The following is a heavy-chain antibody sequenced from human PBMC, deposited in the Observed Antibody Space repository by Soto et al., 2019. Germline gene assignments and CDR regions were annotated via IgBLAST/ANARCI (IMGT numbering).Heavy chain of an antibody. D-gene: IGHD6-19*01. CDR3: ARGGQWLVPFDY. CDR1: GGTFSSYT. J-gene: IGHJ4*02. V-gene: IGHV1-69*02. Sequence: QVQLVQSGAEVKKPGSSVKVSCKASGGTFSSYTISWVRQAPGQGLEWMGRIIPILGIANYAQKFQGRVTITAGKSTSTAYMELSSLRSEDTAVYYCARGGQWLVPFDYWGQGTLVTVSS. CDR2: IIPILGIA.